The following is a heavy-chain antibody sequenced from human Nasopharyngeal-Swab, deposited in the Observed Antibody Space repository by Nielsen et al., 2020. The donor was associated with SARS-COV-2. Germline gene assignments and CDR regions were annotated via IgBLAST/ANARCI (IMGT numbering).Heavy chain of an antibody. Sequence: ASVKVSCKASGYTFNNYYIHWVRQAPGQGLEWMGMINPGSGGTTYAQKFQGRVTITRDTSASTAYMELSSLRSEDTAVYYCELLPPVYYYYGMDVWGQGTTVTVSS. V-gene: IGHV1-46*02. CDR2: INPGSGGT. D-gene: IGHD3-10*01. J-gene: IGHJ6*02. CDR1: GYTFNNYY. CDR3: ELLPPVYYYYGMDV.